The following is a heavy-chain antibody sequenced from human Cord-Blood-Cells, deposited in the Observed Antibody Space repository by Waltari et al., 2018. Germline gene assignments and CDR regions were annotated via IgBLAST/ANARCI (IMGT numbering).Heavy chain of an antibody. CDR1: GFTFSSYG. Sequence: QVQLVESGGGVVQPGRSLRLSCAASGFTFSSYGMHWVRQAPGKGLEWVPVISYDGSNKYYADSVKGRFTISRDNSKNTLYLQMNSLRAEDTAVYYCAKDRHIVGAMDYWGQGTLVTVSS. CDR3: AKDRHIVGAMDY. V-gene: IGHV3-30*18. J-gene: IGHJ4*02. D-gene: IGHD1-26*01. CDR2: ISYDGSNK.